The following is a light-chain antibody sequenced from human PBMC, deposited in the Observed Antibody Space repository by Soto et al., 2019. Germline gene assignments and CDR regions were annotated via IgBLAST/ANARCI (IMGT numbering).Light chain of an antibody. V-gene: IGKV3-20*01. CDR2: GAS. CDR1: QSVSSNY. J-gene: IGKJ1*01. Sequence: EIVLTQSPGTLSLSPGERAPLSCTASQSVSSNYLAWYQQKPGQAPRVLIYGASSRTTGIPDRFSGSGSGTDFTLTISRQEPEDFAVYYCQQYGSLSWTFGQGTKVDIK. CDR3: QQYGSLSWT.